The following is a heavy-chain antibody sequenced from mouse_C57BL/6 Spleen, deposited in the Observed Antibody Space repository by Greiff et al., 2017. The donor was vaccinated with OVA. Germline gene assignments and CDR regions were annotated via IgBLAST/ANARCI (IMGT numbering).Heavy chain of an antibody. J-gene: IGHJ2*01. V-gene: IGHV1-15*01. CDR2: IDPETGGT. CDR1: GYTFTDYE. Sequence: QVQLQQSGAELVRPGASVTLSCKASGYTFTDYEMDWVKQTPVHGLEWIGAIDPETGGTAYNQKFKGKAILTADKSSSTAYMELRSLPSEDSAVYYCTRPPLSYYYDYWGQGTTLTVSS. CDR3: TRPPLSYYYDY.